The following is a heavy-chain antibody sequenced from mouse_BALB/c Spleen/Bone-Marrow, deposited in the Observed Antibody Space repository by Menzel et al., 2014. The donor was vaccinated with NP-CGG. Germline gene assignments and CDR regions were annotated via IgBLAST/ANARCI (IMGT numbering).Heavy chain of an antibody. CDR1: GYTFTSYW. CDR2: INPSNGRT. CDR3: ARTYFDY. J-gene: IGHJ2*01. V-gene: IGHV1S81*02. Sequence: LVESGAELVKPGASVKLSCRASGYTFTSYWMHWVKQRPGQGLEWIGEINPSNGRTNYNEKFKSKATLTVDKSSSTAYMQLSSLTSEDSAVYYCARTYFDYWGQGTTLTVSS.